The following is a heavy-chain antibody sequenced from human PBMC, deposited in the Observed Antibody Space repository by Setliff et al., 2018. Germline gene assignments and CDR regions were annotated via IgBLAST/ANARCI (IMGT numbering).Heavy chain of an antibody. CDR3: ARGGWGSSMDV. CDR2: ISGHNGDT. J-gene: IGHJ6*02. V-gene: IGHV1-18*01. D-gene: IGHD7-27*01. CDR1: GYPFTNYG. Sequence: ASVKVSCKTSGYPFTNYGLSWVRQAPGQGLEWMGWISGHNGDTKLAQNFQGRVTVTTDTFTNTGYMELRSLRSEDTAVYYCARGGWGSSMDVWGQGTTVTVSS.